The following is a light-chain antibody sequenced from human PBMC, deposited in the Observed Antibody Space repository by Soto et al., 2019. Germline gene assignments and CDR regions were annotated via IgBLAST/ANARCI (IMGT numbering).Light chain of an antibody. Sequence: ETVLTQSPGTLSLSPGERATLSCRASQTIRSSYLAWYQQKPGQAPRLLIYGASSRATGIPDRFSGSGSGTDFTLTISRLEPEDFAVYYCQQYGSSPRTFGQGTKLEIK. CDR3: QQYGSSPRT. CDR1: QTIRSSY. J-gene: IGKJ2*01. V-gene: IGKV3-20*01. CDR2: GAS.